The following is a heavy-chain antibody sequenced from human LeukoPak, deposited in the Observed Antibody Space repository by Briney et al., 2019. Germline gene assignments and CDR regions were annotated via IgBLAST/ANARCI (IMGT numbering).Heavy chain of an antibody. CDR3: AKDLCSGGSCYGEYYYYGMDV. CDR1: GFTFSSYG. Sequence: QPGRSLRLSCAASGFTFSSYGMHWVRQAPGKGLEWVAVISYDGSNKYYADSVKGRFTISRDNSKNTLYLQMNSLRAEDTAVYYCAKDLCSGGSCYGEYYYYGMDVWGKGTTVTVSS. J-gene: IGHJ6*04. D-gene: IGHD2-15*01. CDR2: ISYDGSNK. V-gene: IGHV3-30*18.